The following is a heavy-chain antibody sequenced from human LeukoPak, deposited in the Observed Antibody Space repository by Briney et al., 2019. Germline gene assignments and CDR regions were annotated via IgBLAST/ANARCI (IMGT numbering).Heavy chain of an antibody. V-gene: IGHV3-9*01. D-gene: IGHD6-19*01. CDR3: AKVYSSGWSAFDY. J-gene: IGHJ4*02. Sequence: GGSLRLSCAASGFTFDDYAMHWVRHAPGKGLEWVSGISWNSGSIGYADSVKGRFTISRDNAKNSLYLQMNSLRAEDTALYYCAKVYSSGWSAFDYWGQGTLVTVSS. CDR1: GFTFDDYA. CDR2: ISWNSGSI.